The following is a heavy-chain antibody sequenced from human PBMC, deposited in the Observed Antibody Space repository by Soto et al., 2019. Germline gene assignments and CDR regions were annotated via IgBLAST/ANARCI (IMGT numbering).Heavy chain of an antibody. J-gene: IGHJ6*02. D-gene: IGHD6-6*01. CDR2: ISAYNGNT. CDR1: GYTFTSYG. Sequence: GASVKVSCKASGYTFTSYGISWVRQAPGQGLEWMGWISAYNGNTNYAQKLQGRVTMTTDTSTSTAYMELRSLRSDDTAVYYCATAGYSSSDYYHYGMDVWGQGTTVTVSS. CDR3: ATAGYSSSDYYHYGMDV. V-gene: IGHV1-18*01.